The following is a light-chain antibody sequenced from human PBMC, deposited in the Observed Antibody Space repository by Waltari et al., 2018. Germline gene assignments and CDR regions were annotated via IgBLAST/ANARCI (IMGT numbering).Light chain of an antibody. CDR2: SNN. J-gene: IGLJ6*01. Sequence: QSVLTRPPSASGTPGQRVTISCSGSSSNIGSNPVNWYQQLPGTAPKLLIYSNNQRPSGVPDRFSGSKSGTSASLAISGLQSEDEADYYCAAWDDSLNGLVFGSGTKVTVL. CDR3: AAWDDSLNGLV. CDR1: SSNIGSNP. V-gene: IGLV1-44*01.